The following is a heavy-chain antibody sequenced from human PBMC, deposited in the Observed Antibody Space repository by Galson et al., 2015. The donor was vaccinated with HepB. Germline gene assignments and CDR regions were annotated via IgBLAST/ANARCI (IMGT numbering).Heavy chain of an antibody. J-gene: IGHJ4*02. V-gene: IGHV1-69*02. CDR1: GGTFSSYT. Sequence: SVKVSCKASGGTFSSYTISWVRQAPGQGLEWMGRVIPILGIANYAQKFQGRVTITADKSTSTAYMELSSLRSEDTAVYYCASSQLVVGATENLDYWGQGTLVTVSS. D-gene: IGHD1-26*01. CDR2: VIPILGIA. CDR3: ASSQLVVGATENLDY.